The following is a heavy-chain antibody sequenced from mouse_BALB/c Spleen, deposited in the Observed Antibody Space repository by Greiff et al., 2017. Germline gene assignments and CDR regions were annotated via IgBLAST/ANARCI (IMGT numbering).Heavy chain of an antibody. CDR2: IDPANGNT. D-gene: IGHD2-2*01. V-gene: IGHV14-3*02. CDR1: GFNIKDTY. J-gene: IGHJ4*01. CDR3: ASSGYAYYAMDY. Sequence: VQLKESGAELVKPGASVKLSCTASGFNIKDTYMHWVKQRPEQGLEWIGRIDPANGNTKYDPKFQGKATITADTSSNTAYLQLSSLTSEDTAVDYCASSGYAYYAMDYWGQGTSVTVSS.